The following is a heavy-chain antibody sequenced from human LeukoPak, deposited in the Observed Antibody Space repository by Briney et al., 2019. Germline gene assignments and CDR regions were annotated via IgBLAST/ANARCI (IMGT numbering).Heavy chain of an antibody. CDR2: IGSKTDGGTT. V-gene: IGHV3-15*04. J-gene: IGHJ1*01. CDR1: GFTLNSAW. Sequence: GGSLRLSCAASGFTLNSAWMTWVRQAPGKGLEWVGRIGSKTDGGTTDYAASVKGRFIISRDDSKNTLYLQMNSLETEDTAIYYCATSGGGRWGQGTLVTVSS. CDR3: ATSGGGR.